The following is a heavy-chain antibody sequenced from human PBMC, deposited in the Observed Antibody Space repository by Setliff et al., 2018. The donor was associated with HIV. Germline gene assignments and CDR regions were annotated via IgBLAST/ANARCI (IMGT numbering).Heavy chain of an antibody. CDR1: GFTFSSYS. D-gene: IGHD6-6*01. Sequence: GGSLRLSCAASGFTFSSYSMNWVRQAPGKGLEWVSSISSSSSHIYYADSVKGRFTISRDNAKNSLYLQMNSLRAEDTAVYYCAKDSSSGYYYYYLDVWGKGTTVTVSS. J-gene: IGHJ6*03. CDR3: AKDSSSGYYYYYLDV. CDR2: ISSSSSHI. V-gene: IGHV3-21*01.